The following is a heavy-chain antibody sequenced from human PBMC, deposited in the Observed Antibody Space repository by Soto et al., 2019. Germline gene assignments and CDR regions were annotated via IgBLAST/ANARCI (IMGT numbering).Heavy chain of an antibody. V-gene: IGHV3-23*01. CDR3: TKAEYCSGTNCYDWFDS. D-gene: IGHD2-2*01. CDR2: LSASGEST. Sequence: EVQLLESGGGLVQPGGSLSLSCVASGFTFSNHAMSWVRQAPGRRLEWVSGLSASGESTYYAESVKGRVTISRDNSKNTLYLHMNSLRAEDTALYYCTKAEYCSGTNCYDWFDSWGQGTLVTVSS. J-gene: IGHJ5*01. CDR1: GFTFSNHA.